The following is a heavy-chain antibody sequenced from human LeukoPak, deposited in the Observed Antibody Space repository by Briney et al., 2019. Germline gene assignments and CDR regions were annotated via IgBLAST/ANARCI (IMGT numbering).Heavy chain of an antibody. CDR2: IYYSGST. V-gene: IGHV4-59*01. Sequence: SETLSLTCTVSGGSMSSYHWSWLRQPPGKGLEWIGSIYYSGSTNYNPSLKSRVTISVDTSKNQFPLRLSSVTAADTAVYYCARDHRGYSYGLFDNWGQGTLVTVSS. CDR3: ARDHRGYSYGLFDN. D-gene: IGHD5-18*01. CDR1: GGSMSSYH. J-gene: IGHJ4*02.